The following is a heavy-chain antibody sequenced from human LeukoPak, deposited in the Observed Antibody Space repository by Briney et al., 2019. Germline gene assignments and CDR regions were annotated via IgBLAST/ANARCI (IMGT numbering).Heavy chain of an antibody. V-gene: IGHV1-18*01. D-gene: IGHD3-22*01. CDR2: ISAYNGST. CDR1: GYTFTSYG. Sequence: ASVKVSCKASGYTFTSYGISWVRQAPGQGLEWMGWISAYNGSTNYAQKLQGRVTMTTDTSTSTAYMELRSLRSDDTAVYYCARRGVDYYDSSGPDFDYWGQGTLVTVSS. CDR3: ARRGVDYYDSSGPDFDY. J-gene: IGHJ4*02.